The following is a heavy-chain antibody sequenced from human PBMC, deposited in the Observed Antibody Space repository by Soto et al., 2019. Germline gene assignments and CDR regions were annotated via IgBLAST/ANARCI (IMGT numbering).Heavy chain of an antibody. CDR2: MSFDESTK. CDR3: ARDKVPDYGGNEYYYYGMDV. Sequence: GGPLRLSCAASGFTFRSYGMHWVRQAPGKGLEWVAVMSFDESTKYYSDFVKGRFTISRDNSKNTLYLQMNSLRAEDTAVYYCARDKVPDYGGNEYYYYGMDVWGQGTTVTV. D-gene: IGHD4-17*01. CDR1: GFTFRSYG. J-gene: IGHJ6*02. V-gene: IGHV3-30*03.